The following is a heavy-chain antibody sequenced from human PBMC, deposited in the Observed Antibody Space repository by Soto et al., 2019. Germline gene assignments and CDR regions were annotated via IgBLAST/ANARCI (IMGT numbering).Heavy chain of an antibody. Sequence: EVQLVESGGGLVKPGGSLRLSCTASGLIFSNYGMNWVRQAAGKRPEWVSSISSGGEYIDYADSVKGRLTISRDNANNIRYLQLTSLGVDDTAVYYCATDGAAGAVMGVWGEGATVTVSS. J-gene: IGHJ6*04. CDR2: ISSGGEYI. CDR1: GLIFSNYG. D-gene: IGHD6-13*01. V-gene: IGHV3-21*06. CDR3: ATDGAAGAVMGV.